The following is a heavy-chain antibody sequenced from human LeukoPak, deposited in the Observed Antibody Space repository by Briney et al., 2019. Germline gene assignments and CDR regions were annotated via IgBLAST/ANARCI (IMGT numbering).Heavy chain of an antibody. CDR3: ARSGQLERRGWYNWFDP. CDR1: GYTFTSYG. J-gene: IGHJ5*02. CDR2: ISAYNGNT. Sequence: ASVKVSCKASGYTFTSYGISWVRQAPGQGLEWMGWISAYNGNTNYAQKLQGRVTMTTDTSTSTAYMELRSLRSGDTAVYYCARSGQLERRGWYNWFDPWGQGTLVTVSS. V-gene: IGHV1-18*01. D-gene: IGHD1-1*01.